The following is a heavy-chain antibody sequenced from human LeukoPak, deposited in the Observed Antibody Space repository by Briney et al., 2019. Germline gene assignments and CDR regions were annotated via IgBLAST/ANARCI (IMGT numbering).Heavy chain of an antibody. CDR1: GFTFSSYV. CDR3: AKRRI. CDR2: ISYDGSNE. D-gene: IGHD2-15*01. J-gene: IGHJ4*02. Sequence: GGSLRLSCAASGFTFSSYVMHWVRQAPGKGLEWVAIISYDGSNEYYADSVKGRFTISRDNSKNTLYLQMNSLRAEDTAVYYCAKRRIWGQGTLVTVSS. V-gene: IGHV3-30*04.